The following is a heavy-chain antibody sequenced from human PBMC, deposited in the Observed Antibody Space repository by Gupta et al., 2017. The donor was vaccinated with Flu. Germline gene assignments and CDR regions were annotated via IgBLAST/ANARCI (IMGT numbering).Heavy chain of an antibody. CDR1: GFTVTTTY. Sequence: VKLVETGVGLIQPGGSLRLSCAASGFTVTTTYMTWVRQAPGKGLEWVSIIDDGGNTYYADSVRGRFTISRDKSRNTLYLQMNSLTAEDTAVYYCAKDTAASAGTYYYGMDVWGQGTTVTVS. V-gene: IGHV3-53*02. CDR3: AKDTAASAGTYYYGMDV. D-gene: IGHD6-13*01. CDR2: IDDGGNT. J-gene: IGHJ6*02.